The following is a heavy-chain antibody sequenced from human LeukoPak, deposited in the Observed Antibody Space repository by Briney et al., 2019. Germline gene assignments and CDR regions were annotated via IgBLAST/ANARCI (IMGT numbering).Heavy chain of an antibody. CDR1: GGSVSGHY. V-gene: IGHV4-59*02. Sequence: SETLSLTCSVSGGSVSGHYWTWLRQPPGKGLEWIGQIHYTGRADYNPSLKSRIAISVDMSKNQLSLKLNCVTPADTAVYYCARFGVDYEKDVWGQGTTVIVSS. J-gene: IGHJ6*02. CDR3: ARFGVDYEKDV. D-gene: IGHD3-16*01. CDR2: IHYTGRA.